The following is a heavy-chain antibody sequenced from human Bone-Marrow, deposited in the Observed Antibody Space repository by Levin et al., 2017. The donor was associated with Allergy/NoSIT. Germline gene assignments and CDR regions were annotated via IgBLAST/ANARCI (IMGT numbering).Heavy chain of an antibody. J-gene: IGHJ6*02. CDR3: ARLGELSLSHYDYGMDV. V-gene: IGHV4-4*02. Sequence: GSLRLSCAVSGGSISSSNWWSWVRQPPGKGLEWIGEIYHSGSTNYNPSLKSRVTISVDKSKNQFSLKLSSVTAADTAVYYCARLGELSLSHYDYGMDVWGQGTTVTVSS. D-gene: IGHD3-16*02. CDR1: GGSISSSNW. CDR2: IYHSGST.